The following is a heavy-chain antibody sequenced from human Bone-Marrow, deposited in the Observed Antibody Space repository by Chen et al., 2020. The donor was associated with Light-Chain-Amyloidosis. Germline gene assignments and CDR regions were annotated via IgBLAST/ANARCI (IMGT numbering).Heavy chain of an antibody. D-gene: IGHD5-18*01. CDR2: ISGSGGSR. CDR3: ARDVGYFESRIPFDY. V-gene: IGHV3-23*04. Sequence: VQLVESGGGLLQRGGSLRLSCAASGFAFSSYVMSWVRQAPGKGLEWVSTISGSGGSRYYGDSVKGRLTISRDNSKNALFLQMNSLRAEDTAVYYCARDVGYFESRIPFDYWGQGTLVTVSS. J-gene: IGHJ4*02. CDR1: GFAFSSYV.